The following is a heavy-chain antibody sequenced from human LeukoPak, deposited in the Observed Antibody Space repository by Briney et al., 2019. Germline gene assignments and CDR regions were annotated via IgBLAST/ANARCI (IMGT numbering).Heavy chain of an antibody. CDR2: IRGGDGSS. Sequence: GGSLRLSCAASGFRFSNYAMSWVRQAPGKGLEWVSAIRGGDGSSYYTDSVKGRFTISRDNSKNTLYLQMNSLRAEDTAVYYCAKADGDFDWLLLSTYYYYYGMDVWGQGTTVTVSS. CDR1: GFRFSNYA. D-gene: IGHD3-9*01. J-gene: IGHJ6*02. CDR3: AKADGDFDWLLLSTYYYYYGMDV. V-gene: IGHV3-23*01.